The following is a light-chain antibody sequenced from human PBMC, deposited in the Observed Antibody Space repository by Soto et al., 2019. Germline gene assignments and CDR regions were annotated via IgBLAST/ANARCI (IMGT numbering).Light chain of an antibody. Sequence: ETVMTQSPATLSVSPGERATLSCRAGQSISNNLAWYQQNPGQAPRLLIYGATTRATGIPSKFSGSGSGTEFTLTVSSLQSEDFAVYYCQQYNNGPLTVGGGTKVEIK. CDR2: GAT. CDR1: QSISNN. J-gene: IGKJ4*01. CDR3: QQYNNGPLT. V-gene: IGKV3-15*01.